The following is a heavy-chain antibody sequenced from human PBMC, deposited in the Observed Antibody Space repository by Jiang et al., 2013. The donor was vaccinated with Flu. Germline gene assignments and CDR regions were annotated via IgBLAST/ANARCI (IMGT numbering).Heavy chain of an antibody. CDR2: VYYSGST. CDR1: GGSISNSSYY. V-gene: IGHV4-39*02. J-gene: IGHJ4*02. D-gene: IGHD6-19*01. Sequence: GSGLVKPSETLSLTCTVSGGSISNSSYYWGWIRQPPGKGLEWIGSVYYSGSTYYSPSLTRRVTISVDTSKNQFSLKLRFVTAADTAVYYCAREGTGYSSGWYGDRHPFDYWGQGTLVTVSS. CDR3: AREGTGYSSGWYGDRHPFDY.